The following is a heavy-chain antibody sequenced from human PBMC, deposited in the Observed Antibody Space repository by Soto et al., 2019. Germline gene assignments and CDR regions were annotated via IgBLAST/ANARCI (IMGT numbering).Heavy chain of an antibody. J-gene: IGHJ3*02. V-gene: IGHV3-30*18. D-gene: IGHD4-17*01. CDR1: GFTFSSYG. CDR2: ISYDGSNK. CDR3: AKDSSPRGDTESDAFDI. Sequence: QVQLVESGGGVVQPGRSLRLSCAASGFTFSSYGMHWVRQAPGKGLEWVAVISYDGSNKYYADSVKGRFTISRDNSKNTLYLQMNSLRAEDTAAYYCAKDSSPRGDTESDAFDIWGQGTMVTVSS.